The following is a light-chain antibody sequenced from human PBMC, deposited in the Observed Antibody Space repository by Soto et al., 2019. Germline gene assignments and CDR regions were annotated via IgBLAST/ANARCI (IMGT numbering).Light chain of an antibody. CDR3: QQYNSYSPYT. Sequence: DVQMTQSPSTLSASVGDRVTITCRASQTISNWLAWFQQKPGKAPKLLIYDASSLESGVPSRFSGSGSGTEFTLTINSLHPDDSATYYCQQYNSYSPYTFGQGTKLEIK. J-gene: IGKJ2*01. CDR2: DAS. V-gene: IGKV1-5*01. CDR1: QTISNW.